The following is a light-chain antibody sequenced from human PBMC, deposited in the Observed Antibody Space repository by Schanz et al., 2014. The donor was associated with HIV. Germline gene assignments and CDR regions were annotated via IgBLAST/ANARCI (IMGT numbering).Light chain of an antibody. J-gene: IGKJ2*01. CDR3: QQFNSYPHT. Sequence: DIQMTQSPSAMSASVGDRVTITCQASQDISNYLNWYQQKPGKAPKLLTYGASTLQSGVPPRFSGSGSGTDFTLTISSLQPEDFATYYCQQFNSYPHTFGQGTKLEIK. V-gene: IGKV1-17*03. CDR2: GAS. CDR1: QDISNY.